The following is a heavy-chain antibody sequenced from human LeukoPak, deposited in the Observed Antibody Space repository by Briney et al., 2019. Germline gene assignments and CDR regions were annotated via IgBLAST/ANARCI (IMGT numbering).Heavy chain of an antibody. CDR2: IVGSGATT. CDR1: GFTFSNYA. J-gene: IGHJ4*02. D-gene: IGHD3-10*01. V-gene: IGHV3-23*01. CDR3: ANHPALKGSYPTPDY. Sequence: PGGSLRLSCAASGFTFSNYAMTWVRQAPGKGLEWVSTIVGSGATTYYADSVKGRFTISRDNSKNTLYLQMNSLRAEDTAVYYCANHPALKGSYPTPDYWGQGTLVTVSS.